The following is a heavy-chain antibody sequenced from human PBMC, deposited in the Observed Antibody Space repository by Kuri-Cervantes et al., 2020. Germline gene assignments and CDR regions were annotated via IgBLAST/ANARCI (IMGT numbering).Heavy chain of an antibody. CDR3: ARGTMIVVWMFDY. J-gene: IGHJ4*02. V-gene: IGHV1-8*02. D-gene: IGHD3-22*01. Sequence: ASVKVSCKASGFTFTSYDIIWVQQATGQGLEWMGWMNPNSGKTAYAQKFQGTVTMTSNTSISTAYMELRSLRSDDTAVYYCARGTMIVVWMFDYWGQGTLVTVSS. CDR2: MNPNSGKT. CDR1: GFTFTSYD.